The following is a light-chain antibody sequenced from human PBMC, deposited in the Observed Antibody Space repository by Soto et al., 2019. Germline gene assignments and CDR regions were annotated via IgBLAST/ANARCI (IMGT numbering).Light chain of an antibody. CDR2: DAS. Sequence: EIVMTQSPATLSVSPGERATLSCRASQSVTTQLAWYQQKPGQAPRLLIYDASIRATGIPARFSGSGSGTDFTLTISSLEPEDFAVYFCQQRSNWPTFGQGTKVDIK. V-gene: IGKV3-11*01. J-gene: IGKJ1*01. CDR3: QQRSNWPT. CDR1: QSVTTQ.